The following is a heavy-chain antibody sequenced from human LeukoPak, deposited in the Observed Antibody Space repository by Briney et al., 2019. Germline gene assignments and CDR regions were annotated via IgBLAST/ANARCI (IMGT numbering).Heavy chain of an antibody. D-gene: IGHD3-3*01. J-gene: IGHJ4*02. CDR1: GFTFTSHA. CDR2: ISGSGGST. V-gene: IGHV3-23*01. CDR3: ARGGQNFDFWRFDY. Sequence: GGSMRLSCAASGFTFTSHAMSWVRQAPGKGLEWVSSISGSGGSTYYADYVKGRSTISRDNSKKVVYLEMNSLRGEDTAVYFCARGGQNFDFWRFDYWGQGTLTVVSS.